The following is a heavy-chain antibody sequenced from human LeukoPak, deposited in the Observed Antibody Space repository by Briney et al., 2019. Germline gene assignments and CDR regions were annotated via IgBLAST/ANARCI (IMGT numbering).Heavy chain of an antibody. CDR2: ISGTSGST. CDR1: GFTFSSYA. D-gene: IGHD3-9*01. J-gene: IGHJ6*03. V-gene: IGHV3-23*01. CDR3: AKVPFDWISSTNYYYYMDV. Sequence: TGGSLRLSCAASGFTFSSYAMSWVRQAPGKGLEWVSSISGTSGSTFYADSVQGRFTISRDNSKNTLYLQMNSLRAEDTVVYYCAKVPFDWISSTNYYYYMDVWGKGTTVTVSS.